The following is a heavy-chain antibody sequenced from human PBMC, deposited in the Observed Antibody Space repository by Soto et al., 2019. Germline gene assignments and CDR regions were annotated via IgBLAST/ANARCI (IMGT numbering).Heavy chain of an antibody. CDR1: GYTFTSYG. CDR3: ARDTKADYYDSSGTDDY. CDR2: ISAYNGNT. D-gene: IGHD3-22*01. J-gene: IGHJ4*02. Sequence: ASVKVSCKASGYTFTSYGISWVRQAPGQGLEWMGWISAYNGNTNYAQKLQGRVTMTTDTSTSTAYMGLRSLRSDDTAVYYGARDTKADYYDSSGTDDYWGQGTLVTVS. V-gene: IGHV1-18*01.